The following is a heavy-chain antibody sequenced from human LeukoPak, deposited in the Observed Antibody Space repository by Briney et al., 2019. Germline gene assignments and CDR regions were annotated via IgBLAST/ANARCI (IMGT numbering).Heavy chain of an antibody. CDR3: ATVPGYCSSTSCMVRFDY. Sequence: PGGSLRLSCAASGFTFSSYAMSWVRQAPGKGLEWVSAISGSGGSTYYADSVKGRFTISRDNSKNTLYLQMNSLRAEDRAVYYCATVPGYCSSTSCMVRFDYWGQGTLVTVSS. D-gene: IGHD2-2*01. CDR2: ISGSGGST. CDR1: GFTFSSYA. V-gene: IGHV3-23*01. J-gene: IGHJ4*02.